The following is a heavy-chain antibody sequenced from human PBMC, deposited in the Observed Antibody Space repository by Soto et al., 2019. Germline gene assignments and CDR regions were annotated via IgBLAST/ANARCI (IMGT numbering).Heavy chain of an antibody. J-gene: IGHJ6*02. CDR2: IIPIFGTA. D-gene: IGHD5-18*01. V-gene: IGHV1-69*01. CDR3: AIGAIQLWLGLLYYYYGMDV. Sequence: QVQLVQSGAEVQKPGSSVKVSCKASGDTFSSYAISRVRQAPGQGLEWMGGIIPIFGTANYAQKFQGRVTITSDESTSTAYMELSILRSEDTAVYYCAIGAIQLWLGLLYYYYGMDVWGQGTTVTVSS. CDR1: GDTFSSYA.